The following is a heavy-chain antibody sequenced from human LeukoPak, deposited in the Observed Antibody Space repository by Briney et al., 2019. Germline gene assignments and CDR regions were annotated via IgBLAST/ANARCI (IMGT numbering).Heavy chain of an antibody. CDR1: GGSISSSNW. J-gene: IGHJ5*02. D-gene: IGHD3-10*01. V-gene: IGHV4-4*02. CDR3: ATTTYGSGSYFRVGWFDP. Sequence: PSGTLSLTCAVSGGSISSSNWWSWVRQPPGKGLEWIGEIYHSGSTNYNPSLKSRVTISVDKSKNQFSLKLSSVTAADTAVYYCATTTYGSGSYFRVGWFDPWGQGTLVTVSS. CDR2: IYHSGST.